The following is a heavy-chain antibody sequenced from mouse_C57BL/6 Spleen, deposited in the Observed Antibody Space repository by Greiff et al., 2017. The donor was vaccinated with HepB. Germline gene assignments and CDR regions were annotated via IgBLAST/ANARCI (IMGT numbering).Heavy chain of an antibody. CDR3: ARIYYDYDGAYYSDY. D-gene: IGHD2-4*01. J-gene: IGHJ2*01. CDR1: GFTFSDYG. Sequence: EVKLMESGGGLVKPGGSLKLSCAASGFTFSDYGMHWVRQAPEKGLEWVAYISSGSSTIYYADTVKGRFTISRDNAKNTLFLQMTSLRSEDTAMYYCARIYYDYDGAYYSDYWGQGTTLTVSS. V-gene: IGHV5-17*01. CDR2: ISSGSSTI.